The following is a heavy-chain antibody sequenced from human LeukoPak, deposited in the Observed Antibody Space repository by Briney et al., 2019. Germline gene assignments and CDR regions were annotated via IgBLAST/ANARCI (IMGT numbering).Heavy chain of an antibody. CDR3: ARNSCPSGSCYDNRGYFDY. CDR1: GGSISSYY. Sequence: SETLSLTCTVSGGSISSYYWSWLPQPAGKGLEWIGRIYTSGSTNYNPSLKSRITISVDTSKNQFSLKLSSVTAAGTAVYYCARNSCPSGSCYDNRGYFDYWGQGTLVTVSS. V-gene: IGHV4-4*07. J-gene: IGHJ4*02. D-gene: IGHD2-15*01. CDR2: IYTSGST.